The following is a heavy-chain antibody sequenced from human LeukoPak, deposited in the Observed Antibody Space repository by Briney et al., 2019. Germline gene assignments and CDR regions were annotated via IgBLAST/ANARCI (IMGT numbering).Heavy chain of an antibody. V-gene: IGHV1-2*02. CDR3: AGHVNWGLLY. D-gene: IGHD7-27*01. Sequence: ASVMVPSKASGYTFIYYFIHWVRQAPGQGLEWMGWINPNSGGTNYAQKFQGRVTMTRDTSISTAYMELSGLRSDDTAVYSCAGHVNWGLLYWGQGTLVTVAS. CDR1: GYTFIYYF. CDR2: INPNSGGT. J-gene: IGHJ4*02.